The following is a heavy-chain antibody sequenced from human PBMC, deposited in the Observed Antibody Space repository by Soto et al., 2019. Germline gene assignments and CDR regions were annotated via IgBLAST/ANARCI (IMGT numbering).Heavy chain of an antibody. D-gene: IGHD2-2*01. CDR1: GFTFSTYA. CDR3: ARDRPSPYCSSTSCSSYFDY. J-gene: IGHJ4*02. CDR2: ISHDGSNK. Sequence: HPGGSLRLSCAASGFTFSTYAMRWVRQAPGKGLEWVAVISHDGSNKYYADSVKGRFTISRDNSKNTLYLQMNSLRAEDTAVYYCARDRPSPYCSSTSCSSYFDYWGQGTLVTVSS. V-gene: IGHV3-30-3*01.